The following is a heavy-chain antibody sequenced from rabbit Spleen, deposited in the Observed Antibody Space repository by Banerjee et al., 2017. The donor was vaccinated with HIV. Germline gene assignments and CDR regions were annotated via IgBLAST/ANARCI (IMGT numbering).Heavy chain of an antibody. CDR3: VREVAGRFGL. Sequence: QQLEESGGGLVQPGGSLELSCKASGFDFGRYYMSWVRQAPGKGLEWIGDIDPIFGIAVYASWVNGRFTISNNNAQNTLYLHLNSLTAADTATYFCVREVAGRFGLWGPGTLVTVS. V-gene: IGHV1S7*01. CDR2: IDPIFGIA. D-gene: IGHD4-1*01. CDR1: GFDFGRYY. J-gene: IGHJ4*01.